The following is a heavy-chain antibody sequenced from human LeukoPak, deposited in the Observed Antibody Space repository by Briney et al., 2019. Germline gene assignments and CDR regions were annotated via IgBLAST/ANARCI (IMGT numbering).Heavy chain of an antibody. CDR2: IYYSGST. CDR3: ARYSSGWYSLYYFDY. CDR1: GGSISSYY. J-gene: IGHJ4*02. V-gene: IGHV4-59*01. D-gene: IGHD6-19*01. Sequence: SETLSLTCTVSGGSISSYYWSWIRQPPGKGLEWIGYIYYSGSTNYNPSLKSRVTISVDTSKNQFSLKLSSVTDADTAVYYCARYSSGWYSLYYFDYWGQGTLVTVSS.